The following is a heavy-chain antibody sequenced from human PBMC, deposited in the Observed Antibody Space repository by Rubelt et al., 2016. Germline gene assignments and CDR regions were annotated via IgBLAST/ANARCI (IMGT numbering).Heavy chain of an antibody. J-gene: IGHJ4*02. V-gene: IGHV3-7*03. CDR3: ARLKLNYYYDSSGYFDY. D-gene: IGHD3-22*01. Sequence: VDSVKGRFTISRDNAKNSLYLQMNSLRAEDTAVYYCARLKLNYYYDSSGYFDYWGQGTLVTVSS.